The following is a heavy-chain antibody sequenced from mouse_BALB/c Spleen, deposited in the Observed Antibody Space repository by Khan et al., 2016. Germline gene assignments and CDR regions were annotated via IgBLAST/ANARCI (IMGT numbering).Heavy chain of an antibody. J-gene: IGHJ4*01. Sequence: VQLQQSGPELVKPGASAKMSCKASGFTSISYVMHWVKQKPGQGLEWIGYINPFNDGTNYNENFKGKATLTSDKSSSTAYMDLSSLTSEDSAVYYCARSGNLAMDYWGQGTSVTVSS. CDR3: ARSGNLAMDY. D-gene: IGHD2-1*01. CDR1: GFTSISYV. V-gene: IGHV1S136*01. CDR2: INPFNDGT.